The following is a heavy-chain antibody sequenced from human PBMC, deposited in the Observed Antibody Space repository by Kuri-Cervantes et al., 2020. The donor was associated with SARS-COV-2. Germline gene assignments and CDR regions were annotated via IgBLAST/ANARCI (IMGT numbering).Heavy chain of an antibody. CDR1: GYSISSGYY. Sequence: GSLRLSCTVSGYSISSGYYWGWIRQPPGKGLEWIGSIYHSGSTYYNPSLKSRVTISVDTSKNQFSLKLSSVTAADTAVYYCARLVVPAAPSDYWGQGTLVTVSS. D-gene: IGHD2-2*01. CDR3: ARLVVPAAPSDY. J-gene: IGHJ4*02. CDR2: IYHSGST. V-gene: IGHV4-38-2*02.